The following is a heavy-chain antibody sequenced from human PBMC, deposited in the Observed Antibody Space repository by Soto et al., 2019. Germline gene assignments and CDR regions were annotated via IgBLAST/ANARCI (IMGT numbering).Heavy chain of an antibody. CDR3: ARHSITFSGVVIIRSGLSYLEF. J-gene: IGHJ4*02. CDR1: GGSIRTSSSYY. V-gene: IGHV4-39*01. CDR2: IYYTGST. Sequence: KTSETLSLTCTVSGGSIRTSSSYYWAWLRQPPGKGLEWVGSIYYTGSTYYNPSLTRRVTMPVDTSKDHFSLQLSSVTASDTAVYYCARHSITFSGVVIIRSGLSYLEFWGQGTLVTV. D-gene: IGHD3-3*01.